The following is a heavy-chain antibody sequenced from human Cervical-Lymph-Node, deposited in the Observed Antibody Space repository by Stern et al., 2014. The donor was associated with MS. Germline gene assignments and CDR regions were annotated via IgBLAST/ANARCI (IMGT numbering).Heavy chain of an antibody. CDR1: GFSFSSYG. V-gene: IGHV3-33*01. CDR3: ARHPAAAGTGVHLEY. J-gene: IGHJ4*02. Sequence: VQLVESEGGVVQPGRSLRLSCAASGFSFSSYGMYWVRQAPGKGLEWVSVIWHDGKNEYYADSVKGRFTISRDNAKSTVYLQMNSLRDEDTAVYFCARHPAAAGTGVHLEYWGQGTLVIVSS. CDR2: IWHDGKNE. D-gene: IGHD6-13*01.